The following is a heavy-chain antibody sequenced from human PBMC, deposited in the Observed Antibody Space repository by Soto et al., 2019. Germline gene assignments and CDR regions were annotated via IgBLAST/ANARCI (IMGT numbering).Heavy chain of an antibody. CDR3: ARSPHTSGYYSPLSYYYYYGMDV. Sequence: ASVKVSCKASGYTFTSYDINWVRQATGQGLEWMGWMNPNSGNTGYAQKFQGRVTMTRNTSISTAYMELSSLRSEDTAVYYCARSPHTSGYYSPLSYYYYYGMDVWGQGTTVTVSS. J-gene: IGHJ6*02. V-gene: IGHV1-8*01. CDR1: GYTFTSYD. D-gene: IGHD3-22*01. CDR2: MNPNSGNT.